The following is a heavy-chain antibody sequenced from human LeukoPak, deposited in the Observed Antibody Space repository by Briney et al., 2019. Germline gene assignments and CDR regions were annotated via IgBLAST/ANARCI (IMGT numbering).Heavy chain of an antibody. D-gene: IGHD6-13*01. CDR3: ARGALGTHSSSWYFYSDY. CDR2: IWYDGSNK. Sequence: GGSLRLSCAASGFTFSSYGMHWVRQAPGKGLEWVAVIWYDGSNKYYADSVKGRFTISRDNSKNTLYLQMNSLRAEDTAVYYCARGALGTHSSSWYFYSDYWGQGTLVTVSS. J-gene: IGHJ4*02. CDR1: GFTFSSYG. V-gene: IGHV3-33*01.